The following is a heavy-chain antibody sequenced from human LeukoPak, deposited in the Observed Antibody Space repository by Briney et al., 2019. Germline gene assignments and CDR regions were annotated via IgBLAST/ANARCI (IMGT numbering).Heavy chain of an antibody. CDR1: GYSFTSYW. CDR2: IYPGDSDT. V-gene: IGHV5-51*01. D-gene: IGHD3-3*01. J-gene: IGHJ4*02. Sequence: GESLKISCKGSGYSFTSYWIGWVRQMPGKGLGWMGIIYPGDSDTRYSPSFQGQVTLSADKSISTAYLQWSSLKASDTAMYYCARLTPHLEWFYYFDYWGQGTLVTVSS. CDR3: ARLTPHLEWFYYFDY.